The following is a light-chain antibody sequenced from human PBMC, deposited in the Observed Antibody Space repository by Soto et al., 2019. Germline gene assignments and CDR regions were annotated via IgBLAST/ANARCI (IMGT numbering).Light chain of an antibody. Sequence: EIVLTQSPGTLSLSPGGRATLSCRASQSVSTYLVWYQQKPGQAPRLLIYDASNRATGIPARFGGSGSGTDFTLTINSLEPEDFAVYYCQQRSNWPGTFGPGTKVDIK. V-gene: IGKV3-11*01. CDR1: QSVSTY. CDR3: QQRSNWPGT. J-gene: IGKJ3*01. CDR2: DAS.